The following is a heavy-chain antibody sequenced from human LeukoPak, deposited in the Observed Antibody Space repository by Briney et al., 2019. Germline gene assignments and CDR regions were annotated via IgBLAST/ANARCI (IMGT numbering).Heavy chain of an antibody. J-gene: IGHJ4*02. CDR3: ARSRDCSSTSCYHDY. CDR2: IYSGGST. D-gene: IGHD2-2*01. CDR1: GFTVSSNY. V-gene: IGHV3-53*01. Sequence: PGESLRLSCAASGFTVSSNYMSWVRQAPGKGLEWVSVIYSGGSTDYLDSVKGRFTISRDSSKNTVYLQMNSLRAEDTAVYYCARSRDCSSTSCYHDYWGQGTLVTVSS.